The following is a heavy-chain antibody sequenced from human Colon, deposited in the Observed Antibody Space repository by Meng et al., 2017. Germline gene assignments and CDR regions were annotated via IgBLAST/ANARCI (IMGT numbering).Heavy chain of an antibody. CDR1: GYTFTGYY. CDR3: ARVALRFLEWPFDY. D-gene: IGHD3-3*01. Sequence: HVHLVQSGAEVKKPGASVKVSFKASGYTFTGYYVHWVRQAPGQGLEWMGRINPNSGGTNYAQKFQGRVTMTRDTSISTAYMELSRLRSDDTAVYYCARVALRFLEWPFDYWGQGTLVTVSS. V-gene: IGHV1-2*06. CDR2: INPNSGGT. J-gene: IGHJ4*02.